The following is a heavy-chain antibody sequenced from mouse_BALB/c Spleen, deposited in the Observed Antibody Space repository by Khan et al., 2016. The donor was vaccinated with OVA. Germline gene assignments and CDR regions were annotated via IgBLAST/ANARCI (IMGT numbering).Heavy chain of an antibody. CDR1: GFTFSPYS. D-gene: IGHD4-1*01. CDR3: ATHLTGAFAY. V-gene: IGHV5-6*01. Sequence: EVELVESGGDLVKSGGSLKLSCAASGFTFSPYSMSWVRQTPDKRLEWVATISSDGDYTYYPDSVKGRFYLSRDNAKNTRYLQMSSLESEDTAIYYCATHLTGAFAYWGQGTLVTVSA. CDR2: ISSDGDYT. J-gene: IGHJ3*01.